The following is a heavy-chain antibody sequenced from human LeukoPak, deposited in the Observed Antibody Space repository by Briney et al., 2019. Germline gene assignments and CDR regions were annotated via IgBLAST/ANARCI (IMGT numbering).Heavy chain of an antibody. V-gene: IGHV4-31*03. D-gene: IGHD6-6*01. CDR1: GGSISRSGYY. CDR3: ARDLRSSSSSGINYYGMDV. J-gene: IGHJ6*02. Sequence: SETLSLTCTVSGGSISRSGYYWSWIRQHPGKRLEWIGYIYYSGSTYYNPSLKSRVTISVDTSKNQFSLKLSSVTAADTAVYYCARDLRSSSSSGINYYGMDVWGQGTTVTVSS. CDR2: IYYSGST.